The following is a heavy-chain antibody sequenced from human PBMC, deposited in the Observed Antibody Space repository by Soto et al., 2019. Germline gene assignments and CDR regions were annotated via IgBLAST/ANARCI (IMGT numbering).Heavy chain of an antibody. Sequence: XETLSLTCTVSGDSIISSDFYWGWVRQPPGKGLEWIGSIFYLGSSYYNPSLKSRVTMSVDTSKNQFSLRLRSVTAADTALYFCARNSLELRKNNWFDPCGQGIMVTVPS. J-gene: IGHJ5*02. CDR3: ARNSLELRKNNWFDP. CDR2: IFYLGSS. V-gene: IGHV4-39*01. CDR1: GDSIISSDFY. D-gene: IGHD1-7*01.